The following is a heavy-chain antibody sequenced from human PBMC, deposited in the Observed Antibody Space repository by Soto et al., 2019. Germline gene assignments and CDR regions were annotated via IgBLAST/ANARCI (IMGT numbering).Heavy chain of an antibody. D-gene: IGHD2-21*02. CDR2: ISWKSASI. V-gene: IGHV3-9*01. CDR1: GFSFGDYA. CDR3: AKSRGGTANGLDV. Sequence: EVKLVESGGDLVQPGRSLRLSCAASGFSFGDYAMHWVRQAPGKGLAWVSGISWKSASIGYADSVKGRFTISRDNAKNSLYLQMNSLSAEDTALYYCAKSRGGTANGLDVWGQGTTVTVSS. J-gene: IGHJ6*02.